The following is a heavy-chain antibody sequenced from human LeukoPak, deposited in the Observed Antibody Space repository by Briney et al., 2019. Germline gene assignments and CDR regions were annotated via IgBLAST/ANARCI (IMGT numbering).Heavy chain of an antibody. D-gene: IGHD6-13*01. Sequence: ASVKVSCKASGYTFISYGIGWVRQAPGQGLEWMGWISAYNGNTNYAQKLQGRVTMTTDTSTSTAYMELRSLRSDDTAVYYCARDRTAAAGSHYYGMDVWGQGTTVTVSS. CDR1: GYTFISYG. CDR3: ARDRTAAAGSHYYGMDV. J-gene: IGHJ6*02. CDR2: ISAYNGNT. V-gene: IGHV1-18*01.